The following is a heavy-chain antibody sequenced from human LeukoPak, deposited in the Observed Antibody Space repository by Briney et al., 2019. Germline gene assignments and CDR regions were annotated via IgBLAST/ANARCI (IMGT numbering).Heavy chain of an antibody. CDR2: IYPGDSDT. J-gene: IGHJ4*02. D-gene: IGHD2-2*01. V-gene: IGHV5-51*01. CDR1: GYSFNTYW. CDR3: ARRQGCSSTSCPPDY. Sequence: PGESLKISCRGSGYSFNTYWIGWVRQMPGKGLEWMGIIYPGDSDTRYSPSFQGQVTMSADKSINTAYLQWSSLKAPDTAMYYCARRQGCSSTSCPPDYWGQGTLVTVSS.